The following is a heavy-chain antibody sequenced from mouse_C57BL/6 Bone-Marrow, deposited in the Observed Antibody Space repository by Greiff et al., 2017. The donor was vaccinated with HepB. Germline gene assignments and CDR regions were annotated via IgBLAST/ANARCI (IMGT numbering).Heavy chain of an antibody. CDR2: IDPSDSYT. CDR3: ARAGGYGSSFAY. CDR1: GYTFTSYW. Sequence: QVQLQQPGAELVRPGTSVKLSCKASGYTFTSYWMHWVKQRPGQGLEWIGVIDPSDSYTNYNQKFKGKATLTVDTSSSTAYMQLSSLTSEDSAVYYCARAGGYGSSFAYWGQGTLVTVSA. D-gene: IGHD1-1*01. V-gene: IGHV1-59*01. J-gene: IGHJ3*01.